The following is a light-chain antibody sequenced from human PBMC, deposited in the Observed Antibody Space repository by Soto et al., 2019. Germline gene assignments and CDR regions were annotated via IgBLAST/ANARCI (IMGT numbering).Light chain of an antibody. V-gene: IGLV1-51*01. J-gene: IGLJ1*01. CDR1: SSNIGNNY. CDR3: GTWDSSLGYV. CDR2: DNN. Sequence: QSVLTQPPSVSAAPGQKVTISCSGSSSNIGNNYVSWYQQLPGTAPKLLIYDNNKRPSGIPDRFSGSKSGTSATLGITGLQTGDGADYYCGTWDSSLGYVFGTGTKVTVL.